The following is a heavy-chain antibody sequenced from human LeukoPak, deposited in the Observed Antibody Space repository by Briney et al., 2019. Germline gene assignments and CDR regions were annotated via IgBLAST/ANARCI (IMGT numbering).Heavy chain of an antibody. V-gene: IGHV3-30*03. D-gene: IGHD6-13*01. CDR1: GFTFSSYG. Sequence: GGSLRLSCAASGFTFSSYGMHWVRQAPGKGLEGVAVISYDGSNKYYADSVKGRFTISRDNAKNSLYLQMNSLRAEDTAVYYCASPIAAAGLFDYWGQGTLVTVSS. CDR3: ASPIAAAGLFDY. J-gene: IGHJ4*02. CDR2: ISYDGSNK.